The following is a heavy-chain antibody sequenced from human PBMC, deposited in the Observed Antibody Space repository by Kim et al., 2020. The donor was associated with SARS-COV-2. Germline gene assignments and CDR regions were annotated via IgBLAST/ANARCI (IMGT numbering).Heavy chain of an antibody. V-gene: IGHV5-51*01. J-gene: IGHJ2*01. D-gene: IGHD6-6*01. CDR3: ARRGSSSFEWYFDL. Sequence: SPSFQGQVTISADKSISTAYLQWSSLKASDTAMYYCARRGSSSFEWYFDLWGRGTLVTVSS.